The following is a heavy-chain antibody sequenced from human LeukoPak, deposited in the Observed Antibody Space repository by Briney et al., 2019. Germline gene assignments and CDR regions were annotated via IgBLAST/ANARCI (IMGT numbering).Heavy chain of an antibody. CDR1: GGTFSSYT. J-gene: IGHJ4*02. V-gene: IGHV1-69*02. D-gene: IGHD2-15*01. Sequence: VASVKVSCKASGGTFSSYTISWVRQPPGQGLEWMGRIIPILGIANYAQNFQGRVTITADKSTSTAYMELSILRSEDTAVYYCARNAPGYCSGGSCYSGYYFDYWGQGTLVTVSS. CDR3: ARNAPGYCSGGSCYSGYYFDY. CDR2: IIPILGIA.